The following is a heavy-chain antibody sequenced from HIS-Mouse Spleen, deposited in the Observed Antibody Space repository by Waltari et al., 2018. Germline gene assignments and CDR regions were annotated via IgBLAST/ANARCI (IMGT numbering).Heavy chain of an antibody. Sequence: QVQLVQSGAEVKKPGASVKVSCKASGYTFTAYYMHWVRQAPGQGLEGMGWTNPNNGGTNHEKKFKGRVTMTRDTSISTACMELSRLRSDDTAVYYCARAAIGWTPRADPWGQGTLVTVSS. CDR1: GYTFTAYY. CDR3: ARAAIGWTPRADP. D-gene: IGHD6-19*01. V-gene: IGHV1-2*02. CDR2: TNPNNGGT. J-gene: IGHJ5*02.